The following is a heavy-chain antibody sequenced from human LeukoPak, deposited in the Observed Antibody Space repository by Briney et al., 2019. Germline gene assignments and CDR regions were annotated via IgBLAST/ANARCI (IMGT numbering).Heavy chain of an antibody. D-gene: IGHD3-3*01. J-gene: IGHJ5*02. CDR3: ARGRGPGYDFWSGYYKRDWFDP. V-gene: IGHV4-38-2*02. CDR1: GYSISSGYY. Sequence: PSETLSLTCTVSGYSISSGYYWGWIRQPPGKGLEWIGSIYHSGSTYYNPSLKSRVTISVDRSKNQFSLKLSSVTAADTAVYYCARGRGPGYDFWSGYYKRDWFDPWGQGTLVTVSS. CDR2: IYHSGST.